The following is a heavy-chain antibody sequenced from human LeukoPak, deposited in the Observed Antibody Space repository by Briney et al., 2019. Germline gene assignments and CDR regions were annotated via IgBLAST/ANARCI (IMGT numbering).Heavy chain of an antibody. CDR1: GYTFTGYY. D-gene: IGHD1-26*01. J-gene: IGHJ4*02. CDR2: INPSGGST. CDR3: ARDGVGSYSGSYIDY. Sequence: GASVKVSCKASGYTFTGYYMHWVRQAPGQGLEWMGIINPSGGSTSYAQKFQGRVTMTRDTSTSTVYMELSSLRSEDTAVYYCARDGVGSYSGSYIDYWGQGTLVTVSS. V-gene: IGHV1-46*01.